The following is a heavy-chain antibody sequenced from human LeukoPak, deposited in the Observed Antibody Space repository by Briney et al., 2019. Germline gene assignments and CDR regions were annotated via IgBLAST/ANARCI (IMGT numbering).Heavy chain of an antibody. CDR3: ARVGRRGYCSSTSCETRNYFDY. V-gene: IGHV1-69*13. Sequence: ASVEVSCKASGGTFSSYAISWVRQAPGQGLEWMGGIIPIFGTANYAQKFQGRVTITADESTSTAYMELSSLRSEDTAVYYCARVGRRGYCSSTSCETRNYFDYWGQGTLVTVSS. CDR2: IIPIFGTA. CDR1: GGTFSSYA. D-gene: IGHD2-2*01. J-gene: IGHJ4*02.